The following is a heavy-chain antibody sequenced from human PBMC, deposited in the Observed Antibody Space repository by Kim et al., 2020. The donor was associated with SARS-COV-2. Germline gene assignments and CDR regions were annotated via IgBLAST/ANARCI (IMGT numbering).Heavy chain of an antibody. D-gene: IGHD4-17*01. CDR3: VKHLPPLTKAPLDY. CDR2: ISSSGGST. CDR1: RFTFSSCA. V-gene: IGHV3-23*01. J-gene: IGHJ4*02. Sequence: GGSLRLSCTASRFTFSSCAMSWVRQAPGKGLEWVSGISSSGGSTYYEDSVKGRFTISRDNSKNTLYLQIKSLRAEDTAVYYCVKHLPPLTKAPLDYWGQGTLVTVSS.